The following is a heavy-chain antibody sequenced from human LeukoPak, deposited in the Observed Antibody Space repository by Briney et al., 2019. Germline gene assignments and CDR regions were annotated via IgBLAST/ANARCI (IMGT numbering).Heavy chain of an antibody. J-gene: IGHJ6*03. CDR3: ARAGIAAAGTGNYYYYYYMDV. D-gene: IGHD6-13*01. Sequence: GGSLRLSCAASGFTFSSYWMSWVRQAPGKGLERVANIKQDGSEKYYVDSVKGRFTISRDNAKNSLYLQMNSLRAEDTAVYHCARAGIAAAGTGNYYYYYYMDVWGKGTTVTVSS. V-gene: IGHV3-7*01. CDR2: IKQDGSEK. CDR1: GFTFSSYW.